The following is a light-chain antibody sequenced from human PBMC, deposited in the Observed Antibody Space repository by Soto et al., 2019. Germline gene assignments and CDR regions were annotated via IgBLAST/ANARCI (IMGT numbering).Light chain of an antibody. V-gene: IGKV3-11*01. CDR3: QQRSNWPLT. CDR2: DAS. Sequence: EIVLTQSPATLSLSPGERATLSCRASQSVGSYLAWYQQKPGQAPRLLIYDASNRATGIPARFSGSGSGTDFTLTISSREPEDFAVYYCQQRSNWPLTFGGGTKVEIK. J-gene: IGKJ4*01. CDR1: QSVGSY.